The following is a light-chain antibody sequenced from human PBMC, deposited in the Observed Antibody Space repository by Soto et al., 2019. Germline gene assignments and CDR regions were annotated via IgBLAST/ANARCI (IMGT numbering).Light chain of an antibody. V-gene: IGKV1-39*01. J-gene: IGKJ1*01. Sequence: DIQMTQSPSSVSASVGDRVTITCRASQSISTYLNWYQKKPGKAPKSLIYGASTLQSGVPSRFSGTGSGTDFTLTLSTLETEDFAVYYCQHSPWTFGQGTKV. CDR1: QSISTY. CDR2: GAS. CDR3: QHSPWT.